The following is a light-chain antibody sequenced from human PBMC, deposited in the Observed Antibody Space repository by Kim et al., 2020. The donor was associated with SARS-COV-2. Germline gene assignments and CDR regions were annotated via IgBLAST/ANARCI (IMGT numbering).Light chain of an antibody. CDR3: QKYDSAPWT. V-gene: IGKV1-27*01. Sequence: IQLTQSPSSLSASVGDGVTITCRASQDIANYLDWYQQKPGKVPKLLVYAASALKSGVPSRFSGRRSGTDFTLTISNLQPDDGATYYCQKYDSAPWTFGQGTKVDIK. CDR2: AAS. CDR1: QDIANY. J-gene: IGKJ1*01.